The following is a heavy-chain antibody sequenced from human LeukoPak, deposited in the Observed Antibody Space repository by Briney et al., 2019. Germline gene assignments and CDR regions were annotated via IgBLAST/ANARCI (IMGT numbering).Heavy chain of an antibody. D-gene: IGHD6-19*01. CDR1: GGSISSYY. CDR2: IYYSGST. V-gene: IGHV4-59*08. Sequence: PSETLSLTCTVSGGSISSYYWSWIRQPPGKGLEWIGYIYYSGSTNYNPSLKSRVTISVDTSKNQSSLKLSSVTAADTAVYYCARHSSGWYIMDVWGKGTTVTVSS. CDR3: ARHSSGWYIMDV. J-gene: IGHJ6*03.